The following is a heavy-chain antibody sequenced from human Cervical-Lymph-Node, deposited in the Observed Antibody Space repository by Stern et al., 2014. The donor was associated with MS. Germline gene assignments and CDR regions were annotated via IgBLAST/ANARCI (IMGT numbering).Heavy chain of an antibody. Sequence: QVQLVQSGAEVKKPGSSVRVSCKASGGTFNTYTVYWVRQAPGQGLEWMGKIIPMLDLPVYAQRLQGRVTITLDKSTSTAYIDLNSLTSEDTAVYCCARPRGREAASALDYWGQGTLVTVSS. D-gene: IGHD2-15*01. CDR1: GGTFNTYT. V-gene: IGHV1-69*02. J-gene: IGHJ4*02. CDR3: ARPRGREAASALDY. CDR2: IIPMLDLP.